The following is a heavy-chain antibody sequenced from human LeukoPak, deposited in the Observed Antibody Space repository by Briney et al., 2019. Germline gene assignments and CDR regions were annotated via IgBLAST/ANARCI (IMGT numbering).Heavy chain of an antibody. CDR2: IKQDGSET. Sequence: TGGSLRLSCAASGFTFTNNFMSWVRQVPGKGLEWVANIKQDGSETTYADSVRGRFTIFRDNAKDSVYLQMNSLRAEDTAVYYCAREDASSWDYWGQGILVTVSS. CDR3: AREDASSWDY. CDR1: GFTFTNNF. V-gene: IGHV3-7*01. J-gene: IGHJ4*02. D-gene: IGHD6-13*01.